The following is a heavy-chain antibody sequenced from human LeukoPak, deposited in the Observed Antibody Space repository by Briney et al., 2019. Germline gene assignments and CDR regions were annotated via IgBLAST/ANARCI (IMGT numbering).Heavy chain of an antibody. J-gene: IGHJ4*02. V-gene: IGHV3-33*01. CDR1: GFTFSNYG. CDR3: ARDQALYFSYGDY. Sequence: GRSLRPSCAASGFTFSNYGMHWVRQAPGKGLEWLAAIFYDGSNKYYADTVKGRFTISRDNSKNTLYLQVNSLTAEDTAVYYCARDQALYFSYGDYWGQGTLVTVSS. D-gene: IGHD2/OR15-2a*01. CDR2: IFYDGSNK.